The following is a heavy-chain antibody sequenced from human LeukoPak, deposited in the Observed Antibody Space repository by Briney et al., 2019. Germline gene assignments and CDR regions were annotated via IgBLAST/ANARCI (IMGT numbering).Heavy chain of an antibody. CDR2: IYYSGST. J-gene: IGHJ3*02. V-gene: IGHV4-31*03. D-gene: IGHD3-22*01. CDR3: AGTNYYDSSDAFDI. Sequence: SETLSLTCTVSGGSISSGGYYWSWIRQHPGKGLEWIGYIYYSGSTYYNPSLKSRVTISVDTSKNQFSLKLSSVTAADTAVYYCAGTNYYDSSDAFDIWGQGTMVTVSS. CDR1: GGSISSGGYY.